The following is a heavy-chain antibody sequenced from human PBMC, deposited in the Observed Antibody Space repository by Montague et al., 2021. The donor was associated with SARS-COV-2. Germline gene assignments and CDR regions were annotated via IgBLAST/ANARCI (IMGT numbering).Heavy chain of an antibody. CDR2: INHSGST. V-gene: IGHV4-34*01. CDR1: GGSFSGYY. J-gene: IGHJ5*02. D-gene: IGHD2-2*02. Sequence: SETLSLTCAVYGGSFSGYYWSWIRQPPGKGLEWIGEINHSGSTNYNPPLKSRGTISVDTSKNQFSWKLSSVTAADTAEYYCASLTLGYCSSTSCYSDWFDPWGQGTLVTVSS. CDR3: ASLTLGYCSSTSCYSDWFDP.